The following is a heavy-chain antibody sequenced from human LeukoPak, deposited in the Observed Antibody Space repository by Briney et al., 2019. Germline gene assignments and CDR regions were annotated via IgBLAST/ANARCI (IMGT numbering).Heavy chain of an antibody. CDR3: ARGYTYYYGSGLPRDYFDY. CDR1: GFTFSSYG. CDR2: IWYDGSNK. J-gene: IGHJ4*02. Sequence: GGSLRLSCAASGFTFSSYGMHWVRQAPGKGLEWVAVIWYDGSNKYYADSVKGRFTISRDNSKNTLYLQMNSLRAEDTAVYYCARGYTYYYGSGLPRDYFDYWGQGTLVTVSS. V-gene: IGHV3-33*01. D-gene: IGHD3-10*01.